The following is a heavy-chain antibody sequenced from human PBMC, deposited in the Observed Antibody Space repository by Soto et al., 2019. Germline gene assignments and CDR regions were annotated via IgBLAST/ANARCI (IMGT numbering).Heavy chain of an antibody. V-gene: IGHV4-39*02. CDR2: IDYSGAA. CDR1: GGSINSSSYY. J-gene: IGHJ5*02. D-gene: IGHD2-15*01. CDR3: ARDHVLVVDA. Sequence: QLQLQETGPGLVRPSETLSLTCTVSGGSINSSSYYWAWIRQPPGKGLEWIGSIDYSGAAYYNPPLKSRVTISIATSKNQCSLKLFSVTAAYTAVYYCARDHVLVVDAWGQGTLVTVSS.